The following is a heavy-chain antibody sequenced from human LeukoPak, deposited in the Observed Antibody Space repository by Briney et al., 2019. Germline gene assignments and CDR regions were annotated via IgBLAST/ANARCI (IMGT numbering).Heavy chain of an antibody. Sequence: PGGSLRLSCAASGFTFSSYGMHWVRQAPGKGLEWVAFIWYDGSNKYYADSVKGRFTISRDNSKNTLYLQMNSLRAEDTAVYYCAKEGIGNIDYWGQGTLVTVSS. J-gene: IGHJ4*02. V-gene: IGHV3-30*02. D-gene: IGHD1-1*01. CDR1: GFTFSSYG. CDR3: AKEGIGNIDY. CDR2: IWYDGSNK.